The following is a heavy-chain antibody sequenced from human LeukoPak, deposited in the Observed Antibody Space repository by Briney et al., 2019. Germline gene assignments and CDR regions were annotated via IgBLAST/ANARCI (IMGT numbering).Heavy chain of an antibody. V-gene: IGHV3-23*01. CDR2: ISGSGGST. D-gene: IGHD3-10*01. Sequence: PGGSLRLSYAASGFTFSSYAMSWVRQAPGKGLEGVSAISGSGGSTYYADSVKGRFTISRDTSNNTLYLQMNSLRAEDTAVYYCANGGVRGVPFDYWGQGTLVTVSS. CDR1: GFTFSSYA. CDR3: ANGGVRGVPFDY. J-gene: IGHJ4*02.